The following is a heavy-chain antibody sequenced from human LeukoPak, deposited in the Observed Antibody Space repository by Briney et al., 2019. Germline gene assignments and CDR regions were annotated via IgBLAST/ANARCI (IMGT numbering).Heavy chain of an antibody. CDR1: GGTFSSYA. D-gene: IGHD1-26*01. J-gene: IGHJ4*02. CDR2: IIPIFGTA. V-gene: IGHV1-69*13. CDR3: ARSTSGSYADY. Sequence: ASAKVSCKASGGTFSSYAISWVRQAPGQGLEWMGGIIPIFGTANCAQKFQGRVTITADESTSTAYMELSSLRSEDTAVCYCARSTSGSYADYWGQGTLVTVSS.